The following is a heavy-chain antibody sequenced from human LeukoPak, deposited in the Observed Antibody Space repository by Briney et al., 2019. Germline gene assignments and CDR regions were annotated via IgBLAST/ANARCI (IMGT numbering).Heavy chain of an antibody. J-gene: IGHJ4*02. CDR3: ERHSRTYYDFDY. CDR2: IHSSGST. CDR1: GGSISSYY. Sequence: PSETLSLTCTVSGGSISSYYWSWIRQSPGKGLEWIAYIHSSGSTKYNPSLQGRVTISVDTSKNQFSLKLNSVTAADTAVYYCERHSRTYYDFDYWGQGTLVTVSS. V-gene: IGHV4-59*08. D-gene: IGHD1-26*01.